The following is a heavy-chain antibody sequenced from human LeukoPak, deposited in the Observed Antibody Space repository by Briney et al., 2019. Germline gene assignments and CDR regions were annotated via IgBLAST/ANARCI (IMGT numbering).Heavy chain of an antibody. D-gene: IGHD5-12*01. V-gene: IGHV4-31*03. CDR1: GGSISSGGYY. J-gene: IGHJ4*02. CDR2: IYYSGST. Sequence: SETLSLTCTVSGGSISSGGYYWSWIRQHPGKGLEWIGYIYYSGSTYYNPSLKSRVTISVDTSKNQFSLKLSSVTAADTAVYYCARDPWGVATPDYWGQGTLVTVSS. CDR3: ARDPWGVATPDY.